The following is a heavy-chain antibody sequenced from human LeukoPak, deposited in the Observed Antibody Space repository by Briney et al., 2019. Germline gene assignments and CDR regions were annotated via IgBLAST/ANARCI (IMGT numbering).Heavy chain of an antibody. V-gene: IGHV3-7*01. Sequence: GESLKISCKGSGFTFSNSWMTWVRQTPGKGLERGANIKKDGSETYYVESVRGRFSISRDNAKNSMYLEMNSLKAEDTAVYFCTRDRGWQQFDYWGQGTLVTVSA. J-gene: IGHJ4*02. CDR2: IKKDGSET. D-gene: IGHD5-24*01. CDR3: TRDRGWQQFDY. CDR1: GFTFSNSW.